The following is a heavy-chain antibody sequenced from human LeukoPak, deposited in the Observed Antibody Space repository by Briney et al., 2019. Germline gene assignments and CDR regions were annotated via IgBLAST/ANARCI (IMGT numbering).Heavy chain of an antibody. CDR1: GFTFSSYS. CDR2: ISSSSSTI. V-gene: IGHV3-48*04. Sequence: GGSLRLSCAASGFTFSSYSMNWVRQAPGKGLEWVSYISSSSSTIYYADSVKGRFTISRDNAKNSLYLQMNSLRAEDTAVYYCARAKYCSSTTCSIDMDVWGQGTLVTVSS. CDR3: ARAKYCSSTTCSIDMDV. J-gene: IGHJ4*02. D-gene: IGHD2-2*01.